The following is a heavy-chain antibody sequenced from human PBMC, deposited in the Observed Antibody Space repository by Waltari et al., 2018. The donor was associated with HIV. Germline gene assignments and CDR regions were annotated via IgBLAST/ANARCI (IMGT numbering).Heavy chain of an antibody. J-gene: IGHJ6*02. V-gene: IGHV3-30*18. CDR3: AKAGSGHGMDV. CDR2: ISYDGSNK. CDR1: GFTFSSYG. D-gene: IGHD3-10*01. Sequence: QVQLVESGGGVVQPGRSLRLSCAASGFTFSSYGMHWVRQAPGKGREWVAVISYDGSNKYYADSVKGRFTISRDNSKNTLYLQMNSLRAEDTAVYYCAKAGSGHGMDVWGQGTTVTVSS.